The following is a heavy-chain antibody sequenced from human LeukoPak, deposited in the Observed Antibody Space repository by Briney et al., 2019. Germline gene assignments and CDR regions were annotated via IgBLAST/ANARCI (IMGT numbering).Heavy chain of an antibody. CDR1: GFTFSSYS. J-gene: IGHJ4*02. V-gene: IGHV3-23*01. D-gene: IGHD2-15*01. Sequence: GGSLRLSCAASGFTFSSYSMKWVRQAPGKGPEWVSAISGSGGSTYYEDSVKGRFTIYRDNSKNTLYLQMNSLRAEDTAVYYCAKDYVGMVAANSGVDYWGQGTLVTVSS. CDR3: AKDYVGMVAANSGVDY. CDR2: ISGSGGST.